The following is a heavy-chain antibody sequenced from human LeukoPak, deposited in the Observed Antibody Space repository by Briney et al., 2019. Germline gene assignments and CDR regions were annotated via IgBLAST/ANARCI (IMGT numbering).Heavy chain of an antibody. CDR3: ARDSGADRRYFDL. J-gene: IGHJ2*01. CDR1: GFTFNSYL. Sequence: PGGSLRLSCAASGFTFNSYLMNWVRQAPGKGLVWVSRIDGYGTTTSYEDSVQGRFTISRDNAKNTLYLQMNSLRAEDTAVYYRARDSGADRRYFDLWGRGTLVTVSS. D-gene: IGHD7-27*01. CDR2: IDGYGTTT. V-gene: IGHV3-74*01.